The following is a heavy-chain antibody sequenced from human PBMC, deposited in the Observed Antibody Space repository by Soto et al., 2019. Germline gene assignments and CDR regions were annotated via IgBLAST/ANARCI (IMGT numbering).Heavy chain of an antibody. J-gene: IGHJ4*02. V-gene: IGHV3-21*06. Sequence: GGSLRLSCAASGFTFTRYSMNWVRQAPGKGLEWVSSISSTTNYICYGDSMKGRFTISRDNAKNSLYLEMNSLRAEDSAIYYCARVGCSSIWCVTQFDNWGQGTLVTVSS. D-gene: IGHD2-2*01. CDR2: ISSTTNYI. CDR1: GFTFTRYS. CDR3: ARVGCSSIWCVTQFDN.